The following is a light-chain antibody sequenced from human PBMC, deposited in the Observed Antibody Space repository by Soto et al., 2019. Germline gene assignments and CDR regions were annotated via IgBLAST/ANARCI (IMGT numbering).Light chain of an antibody. J-gene: IGKJ4*01. CDR1: QSVSTF. CDR2: DAS. Sequence: EIVLTQSTATLSLSPGERATLSCRATQSVSTFLAWYQQKPGQAPRLLIYDASKRATGIPTRFSVSGSGTDFTLIISSLKPEDIAVYNCPQRINWPLILGGRTKVEIK. V-gene: IGKV3-11*01. CDR3: PQRINWPLI.